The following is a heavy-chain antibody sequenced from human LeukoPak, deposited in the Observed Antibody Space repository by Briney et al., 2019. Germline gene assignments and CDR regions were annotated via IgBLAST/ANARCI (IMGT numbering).Heavy chain of an antibody. Sequence: GASVKVSCKASGYTFTSYGISWVRQAPGQGLEWMGWISAYNGNTNYAQRLQGRVTMTTDTSTSTAYMELRSLRSDDTAVYYCARDGRGDYYDSSGYYSFDYWGQGTLVTVSS. V-gene: IGHV1-18*01. D-gene: IGHD3-22*01. CDR3: ARDGRGDYYDSSGYYSFDY. CDR2: ISAYNGNT. CDR1: GYTFTSYG. J-gene: IGHJ4*02.